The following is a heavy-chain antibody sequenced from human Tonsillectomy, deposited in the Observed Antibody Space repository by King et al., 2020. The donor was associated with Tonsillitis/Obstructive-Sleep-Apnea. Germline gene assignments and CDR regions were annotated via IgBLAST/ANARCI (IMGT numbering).Heavy chain of an antibody. CDR1: GGSFSGYY. J-gene: IGHJ3*02. CDR2: INHIGST. Sequence: VQLQQWGAGLLKPSETLSLTCAVYGGSFSGYYWSWIRQPPGKGLEWIGEINHIGSTNYNPPLKSRCTISLDTSKNQFSLKLSCVTAADTAVYYCARGGWVVVVPAAIFGAFDIWGQGTMVTVSS. V-gene: IGHV4-34*01. CDR3: ARGGWVVVVPAAIFGAFDI. D-gene: IGHD2-2*02.